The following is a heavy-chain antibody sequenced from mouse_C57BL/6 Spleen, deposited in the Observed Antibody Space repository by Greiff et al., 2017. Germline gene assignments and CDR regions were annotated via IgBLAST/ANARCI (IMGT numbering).Heavy chain of an antibody. D-gene: IGHD2-4*01. CDR3: ARSCDDDGGAMDY. V-gene: IGHV14-3*01. J-gene: IGHJ4*01. CDR1: GFNIKNTY. CDR2: IDPANGNT. Sequence: EVQLQQSVAELVRPGASVKLSCTASGFNIKNTYMPWVQQRPEQGLEWIGRIDPANGNTKYAPKFQGQATITADKASNHAYLQVSSLTSDDAGIYYCARSCDDDGGAMDYGGQGTSVTVST.